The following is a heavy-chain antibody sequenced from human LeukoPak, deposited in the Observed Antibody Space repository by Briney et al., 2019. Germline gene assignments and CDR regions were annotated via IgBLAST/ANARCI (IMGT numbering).Heavy chain of an antibody. J-gene: IGHJ3*02. V-gene: IGHV4-59*01. Sequence: SETLSLTCTVSGGSISSYYWSWIRQPPGKGLEWIGYIYYSGSTNYNPSLKSRVTISVDTSKNQFSLKLSSVTAADTAVYYCAREGITGTTTAFDIWGQGTMVTVSS. CDR3: AREGITGTTTAFDI. D-gene: IGHD1-7*01. CDR2: IYYSGST. CDR1: GGSISSYY.